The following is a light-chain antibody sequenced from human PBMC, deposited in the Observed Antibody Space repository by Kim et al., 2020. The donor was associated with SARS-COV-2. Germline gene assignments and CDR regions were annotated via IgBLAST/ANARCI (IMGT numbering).Light chain of an antibody. CDR1: NIGSKN. Sequence: VALGQTARITGGGNNIGSKNVHWYQQKPGQAPVLVIYRDSNRPSGIPERFSGSNSGNTATLTISRAQAGDEADYYCQVWDSSTGVFGGGTQLTVL. V-gene: IGLV3-9*01. J-gene: IGLJ2*01. CDR3: QVWDSSTGV. CDR2: RDS.